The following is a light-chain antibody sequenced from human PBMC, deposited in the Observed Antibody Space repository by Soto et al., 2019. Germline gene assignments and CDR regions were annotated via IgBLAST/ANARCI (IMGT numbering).Light chain of an antibody. CDR1: QSVGSH. Sequence: EIVLTQSPASLSLSPGERATLSCWATQSVGSHLAWYQQKPGQAPGLLIYGASTRATGIPARFSGSGSGTEFTLTISSLQSEDFAVYYCQQYNNWPPYTFGQGTKVDIK. CDR2: GAS. J-gene: IGKJ2*01. V-gene: IGKV3-15*01. CDR3: QQYNNWPPYT.